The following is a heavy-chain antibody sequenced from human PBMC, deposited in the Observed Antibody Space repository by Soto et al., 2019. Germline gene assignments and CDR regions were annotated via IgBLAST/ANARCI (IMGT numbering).Heavy chain of an antibody. D-gene: IGHD3-10*01. CDR3: ARRYGGAFDI. CDR1: GGSFSGYY. V-gene: IGHV4-34*01. J-gene: IGHJ3*02. CDR2: INHSGST. Sequence: SDTLSLTCAVYGGSFSGYYWSWIRQPPGKGLGWIGEINHSGSTNYNPSLKSRVTISVDTSKSQFSLKLSSVTAADTAVYYCARRYGGAFDIWGQGTMVTVSS.